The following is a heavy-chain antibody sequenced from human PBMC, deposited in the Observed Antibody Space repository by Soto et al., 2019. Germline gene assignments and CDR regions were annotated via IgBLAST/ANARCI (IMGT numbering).Heavy chain of an antibody. V-gene: IGHV3-33*01. CDR1: GFTFSSYG. CDR2: IWYDGSNK. D-gene: IGHD3-3*01. Sequence: GGSLRLSCAASGFTFSSYGMHWVRQAPGKGLEWVAVIWYDGSNKYYADSVKGRFTISRDNSKNTLYLQMNSLRAEDTAVYYCARGITTTYYYCGMDVWGQGTTVTVSS. CDR3: ARGITTTYYYCGMDV. J-gene: IGHJ6*02.